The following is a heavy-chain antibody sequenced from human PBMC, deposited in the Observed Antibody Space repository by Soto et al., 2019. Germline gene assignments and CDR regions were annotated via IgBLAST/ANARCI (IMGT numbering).Heavy chain of an antibody. J-gene: IGHJ4*02. D-gene: IGHD2-15*01. Sequence: QVQLQGSGPGQVKPSETLSLTYTVSGDSISDYFYWNWLRPPDGKGLEWIGRIYTEGTTKYNPALKSRVTLSLDKSKNQFSLRLSSVTAADTAVYYFAREVRGGFTGIFDQWGRGSRVTVSS. CDR1: GDSISDYFY. CDR3: AREVRGGFTGIFDQ. V-gene: IGHV4-4*07. CDR2: IYTEGTT.